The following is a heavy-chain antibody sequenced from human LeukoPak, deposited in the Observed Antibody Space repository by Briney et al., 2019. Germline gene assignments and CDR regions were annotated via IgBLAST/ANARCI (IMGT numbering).Heavy chain of an antibody. J-gene: IGHJ4*02. V-gene: IGHV2-70*04. CDR3: ARIVGELLIFDY. CDR2: IDWGDDK. D-gene: IGHD3-10*01. CDR1: GFSLSTRGMR. Sequence: SGPTLVNPPQTLTLTCIFSGFSLSTRGMRVSWIRQPPGKALEWLARIDWGDDKFYSTSLKTRLTISKDTSKNPVVLTMTNMDPVDTATYYCARIVGELLIFDYWGQGTLVTVSS.